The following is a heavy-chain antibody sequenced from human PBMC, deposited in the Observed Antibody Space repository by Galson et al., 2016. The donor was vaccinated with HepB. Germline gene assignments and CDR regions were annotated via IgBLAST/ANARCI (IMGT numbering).Heavy chain of an antibody. J-gene: IGHJ4*02. V-gene: IGHV3-23*01. Sequence: SLRLSCAASGVTFSPYAMSWVRQAPGKGLERDSGISGSSEAIYYAVSVKRRFTISRENSKNALYLQMNSLRAEDTAVDYCATRLRAPANWGQGAQVTVSS. CDR2: ISGSSEAI. D-gene: IGHD1-26*01. CDR1: GVTFSPYA. CDR3: ATRLRAPAN.